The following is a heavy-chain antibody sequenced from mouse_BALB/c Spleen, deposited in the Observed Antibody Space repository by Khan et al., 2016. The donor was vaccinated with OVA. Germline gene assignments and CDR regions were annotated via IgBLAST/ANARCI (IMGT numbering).Heavy chain of an antibody. CDR2: IDPFNGGT. CDR1: GYSFTNYY. CDR3: ARGGLGLRAYAMDY. J-gene: IGHJ4*01. Sequence: EVQLQESGPELMKPGTSMKISCTASGYSFTNYYIHWVKQSHGKSLEWIGYIDPFNGGTGYNQRFRGKATLTLDKSSSTAYMHLSSLTSEDSAVYYCARGGLGLRAYAMDYGGQGTSVTVSS. D-gene: IGHD3-1*01. V-gene: IGHV1S135*01.